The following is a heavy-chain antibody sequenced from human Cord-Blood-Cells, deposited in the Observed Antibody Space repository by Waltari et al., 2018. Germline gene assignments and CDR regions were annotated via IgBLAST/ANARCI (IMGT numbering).Heavy chain of an antibody. Sequence: EVQLVESGGGLVQPGGSLRLSCAASGFTFSSYEMNWFRQAPGKGLEWVSYISSSGSTIYYADSVKGRFTISRDNAKNSLYLQMNSLRAEDTAVYYCAREGVAAADLDYWGQGTLVTVSP. CDR1: GFTFSSYE. D-gene: IGHD6-13*01. CDR3: AREGVAAADLDY. V-gene: IGHV3-48*03. J-gene: IGHJ4*02. CDR2: ISSSGSTI.